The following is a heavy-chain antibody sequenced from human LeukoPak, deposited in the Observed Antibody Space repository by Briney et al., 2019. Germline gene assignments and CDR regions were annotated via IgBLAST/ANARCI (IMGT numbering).Heavy chain of an antibody. Sequence: GGSLRLSCAASGFTFDDYAMHWVRQAPGKGLEWVSGINWNSGGIGYADSVKGRFTISRDNAKSSLYLQMNSLRPEDTAFYYCTKEGGGWARSLDYWGQGTLVTVSS. J-gene: IGHJ4*02. V-gene: IGHV3-9*01. CDR3: TKEGGGWARSLDY. CDR1: GFTFDDYA. CDR2: INWNSGGI. D-gene: IGHD6-19*01.